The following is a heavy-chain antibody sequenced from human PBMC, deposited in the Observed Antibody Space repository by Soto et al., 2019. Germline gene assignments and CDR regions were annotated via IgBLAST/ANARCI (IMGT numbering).Heavy chain of an antibody. CDR2: IYWDDDK. CDR3: AHRVLRTVFGLVTTTAIYFDF. V-gene: IGHV2-5*02. D-gene: IGHD3-3*01. J-gene: IGHJ4*02. Sequence: QITLNESGPTVVRPTETLTLTCRFSGFSLTTSGVGVGWIRQSPGQAPEWLALIYWDDDKRYSASLKSRLTMTKDTSKNQEVLTVSVLDPTDTATYYCAHRVLRTVFGLVTTTAIYFDFWGQGTPVAVS. CDR1: GFSLTTSGVG.